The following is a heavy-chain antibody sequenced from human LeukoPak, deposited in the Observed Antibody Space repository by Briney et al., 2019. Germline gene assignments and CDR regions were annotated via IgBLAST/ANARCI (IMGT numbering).Heavy chain of an antibody. CDR2: IIPIFGTA. CDR1: GGTFSSYA. J-gene: IGHJ4*02. D-gene: IGHD5-12*01. Sequence: SSVKVSCKASGGTFSSYAISWVRQAPGQGLEWMRGIIPIFGTANYAQKFQGRVTITADESTSTAYMELSSLRSEDTAVYYCARVTPLRGYSGYDYWGQGTLVTVSS. V-gene: IGHV1-69*01. CDR3: ARVTPLRGYSGYDY.